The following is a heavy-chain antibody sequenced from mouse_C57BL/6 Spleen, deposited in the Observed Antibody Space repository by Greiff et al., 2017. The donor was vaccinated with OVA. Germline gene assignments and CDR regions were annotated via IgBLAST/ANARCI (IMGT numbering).Heavy chain of an antibody. CDR3: ARASITTVVADYAMDY. J-gene: IGHJ4*01. V-gene: IGHV1-9*01. D-gene: IGHD1-1*01. Sequence: QVQLQQSGAELMKPGASVKLSCKATGYTFTGYWIEWVKQRPGHGLEWIGEILPGSGSTNYNEKFKGKATFTADTSSNTAYMQLSSLTTEDSAIYYCARASITTVVADYAMDYWGQGTSVTVSS. CDR2: ILPGSGST. CDR1: GYTFTGYW.